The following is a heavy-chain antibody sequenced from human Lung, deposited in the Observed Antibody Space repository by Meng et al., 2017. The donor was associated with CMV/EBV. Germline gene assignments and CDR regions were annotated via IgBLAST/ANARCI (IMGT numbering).Heavy chain of an antibody. V-gene: IGHV3-21*01. J-gene: IGHJ6*02. CDR3: AVYCSSTSCHRDGMDV. CDR2: ISSSSSYI. Sequence: ETLSLXXAASGFTFSSYSMNWVRQAPGKGLEWVSSISSSSSYIYYADSVKGRFTISRDNAKNSLYLQMNSLRAEDTAVYYCAVYCSSTSCHRDGMDVWGQVTXVTVAS. CDR1: GFTFSSYS. D-gene: IGHD2-2*01.